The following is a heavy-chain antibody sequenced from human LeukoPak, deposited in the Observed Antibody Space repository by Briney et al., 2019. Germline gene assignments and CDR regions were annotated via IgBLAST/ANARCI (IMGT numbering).Heavy chain of an antibody. CDR2: IYYSGST. CDR3: ARKTGGGGSPWFDP. J-gene: IGHJ5*02. V-gene: IGHV4-39*01. Sequence: SETLSLTCTVSGGSISSSSYYWGWIRQPPGKGLEWIGSIYYSGSTYYNPSLKSRVTISVDTSKNQFSLKLSSVTAADTAVYYCARKTGGGGSPWFDPWGQGTLVTVSS. CDR1: GGSISSSSYY. D-gene: IGHD2-15*01.